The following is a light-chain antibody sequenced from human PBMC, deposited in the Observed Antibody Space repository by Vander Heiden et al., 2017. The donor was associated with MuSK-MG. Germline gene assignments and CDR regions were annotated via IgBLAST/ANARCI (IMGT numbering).Light chain of an antibody. CDR3: QAWDSSTGG. J-gene: IGLJ2*01. Sequence: SYELTQPPSVSVSPGQTASITCSGDKLGDKYACWYQQKPGQSPVLVIYQDSKRPSGIPERFSGSNSGSTATLTISGTQAMDEADYYCQAWDSSTGGFGGGTKLTVL. CDR2: QDS. CDR1: KLGDKY. V-gene: IGLV3-1*01.